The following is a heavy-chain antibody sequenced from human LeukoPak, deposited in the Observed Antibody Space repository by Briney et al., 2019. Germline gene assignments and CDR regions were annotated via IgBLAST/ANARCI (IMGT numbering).Heavy chain of an antibody. J-gene: IGHJ4*02. D-gene: IGHD5-24*01. CDR2: IIPIFGTA. V-gene: IGHV1-69*05. CDR1: GGTFISYT. CDR3: ARWLQARESFDY. Sequence: GASVKVSCKASGGTFISYTISWVRQAPGQGLEWMGGIIPIFGTANYAQKFQGRVTITTDESTSTAYMELSSLRSEDTAVYYCARWLQARESFDYWGQGTLVTVSS.